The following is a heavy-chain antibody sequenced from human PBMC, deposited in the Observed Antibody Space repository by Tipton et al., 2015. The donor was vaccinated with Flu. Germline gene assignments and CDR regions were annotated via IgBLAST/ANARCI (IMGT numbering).Heavy chain of an antibody. J-gene: IGHJ4*02. Sequence: TLSLTCYVSGGSMSSQYWRWIRQPPGKGLEWIGYVYNSGSTDFNPSLKSRVTISLDTAKNQFSLKLSSVTAADTAVYYCARAGSYYCLDYWGQGTLVTVSS. V-gene: IGHV4-59*11. CDR2: VYNSGST. CDR1: GGSMSSQY. D-gene: IGHD1-26*01. CDR3: ARAGSYYCLDY.